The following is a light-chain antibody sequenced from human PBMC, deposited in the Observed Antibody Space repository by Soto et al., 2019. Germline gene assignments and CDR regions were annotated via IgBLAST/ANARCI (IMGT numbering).Light chain of an antibody. Sequence: QSVLTQPPSASGSPGQSVTISCTGTKNDIGVYDFVSWYQHHPGKAPRLIIYEVVQRPSGVPDRFSGSKSGNTASLTVSGLQAADEADYYCGSYTTSSNYVFGTGTKVNVL. CDR3: GSYTTSSNYV. CDR2: EVV. J-gene: IGLJ1*01. V-gene: IGLV2-8*01. CDR1: KNDIGVYDF.